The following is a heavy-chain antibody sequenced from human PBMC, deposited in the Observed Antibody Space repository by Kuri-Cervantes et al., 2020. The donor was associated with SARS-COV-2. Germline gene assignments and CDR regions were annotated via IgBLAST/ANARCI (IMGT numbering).Heavy chain of an antibody. CDR3: AGDLRNYDFWSGYLEDYYYYGMDV. J-gene: IGHJ6*02. Sequence: SETLSLTCAVYGGSFSGYYWSWIRQPPGKGLEWIGEINHSGSTNYNPSLKSRVTISVDTSKNQFSLKLSSVTAADTAVYYCAGDLRNYDFWSGYLEDYYYYGMDVWGQGTTVTVSS. CDR2: INHSGST. D-gene: IGHD3-3*01. V-gene: IGHV4-34*01. CDR1: GGSFSGYY.